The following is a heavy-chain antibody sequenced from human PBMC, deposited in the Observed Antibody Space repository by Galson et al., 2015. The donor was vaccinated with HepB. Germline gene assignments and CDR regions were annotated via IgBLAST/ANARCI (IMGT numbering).Heavy chain of an antibody. CDR2: ISAYNGNT. V-gene: IGHV1-18*04. Sequence: SVKVSCKASGYTFTSYGISWVRQAPGQGLEWMGWISAYNGNTNYAQKLQGRVTMTTDTSTSTAYMELRSLRSDDTAVYYCARDIWWLGIAAAGAETQYYYYGMDVWGQGTTVTVSS. CDR1: GYTFTSYG. J-gene: IGHJ6*02. CDR3: ARDIWWLGIAAAGAETQYYYYGMDV. D-gene: IGHD6-13*01.